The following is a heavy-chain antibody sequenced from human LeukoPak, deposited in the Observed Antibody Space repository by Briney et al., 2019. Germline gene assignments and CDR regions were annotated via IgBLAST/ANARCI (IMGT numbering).Heavy chain of an antibody. CDR1: EFTFSNYE. CDR3: ASLIDWYFDL. V-gene: IGHV3-48*03. Sequence: GGSLRLSCIASEFTFSNYEMNWVRQAPGKGLEWVSYISSSGSSIFYADSVKGRFTVSRDNPRNSLYLQMNSLRADDTAVYYCASLIDWYFDLWGRGTLVTVSS. J-gene: IGHJ2*01. D-gene: IGHD3-16*01. CDR2: ISSSGSSI.